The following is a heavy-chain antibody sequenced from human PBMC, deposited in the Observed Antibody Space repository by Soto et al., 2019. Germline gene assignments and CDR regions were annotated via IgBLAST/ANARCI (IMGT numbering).Heavy chain of an antibody. D-gene: IGHD3-16*01. V-gene: IGHV3-30-3*01. Sequence: QVQLVESGGGVVQPGRSLRLSCAASGFTFSSYAMHWVRQAPGKGLEWVAVISYDGSNKYYADSVKGRFTISRDNSKNTLYLQMNSLRAEDTAVYYCARDWGSETADDYYYGMDVWGQGTTVTVSS. CDR2: ISYDGSNK. CDR3: ARDWGSETADDYYYGMDV. CDR1: GFTFSSYA. J-gene: IGHJ6*02.